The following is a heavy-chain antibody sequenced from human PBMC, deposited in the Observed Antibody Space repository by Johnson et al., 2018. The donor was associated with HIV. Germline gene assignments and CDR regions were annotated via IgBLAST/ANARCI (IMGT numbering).Heavy chain of an antibody. J-gene: IGHJ3*02. Sequence: VQLVESGGGLVQPGRSLRLSCAASGFTFDDYAMHWARQAPGKGLEWVSGISWNSGSIGYADSVKGRFTISRDNAKNSLYLQMNSLRAEDTALYYCAKGAQWLVLLDAFDIWGQGTMVTVSS. CDR1: GFTFDDYA. CDR3: AKGAQWLVLLDAFDI. V-gene: IGHV3-9*01. D-gene: IGHD6-19*01. CDR2: ISWNSGSI.